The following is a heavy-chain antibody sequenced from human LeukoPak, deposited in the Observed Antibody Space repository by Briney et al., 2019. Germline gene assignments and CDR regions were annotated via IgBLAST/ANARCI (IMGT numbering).Heavy chain of an antibody. V-gene: IGHV3-21*01. Sequence: GGSLSLSCAASGFTFSSYSMNWVRQAPGKGLEWVSYISSSSSYIYYADSVKGRFTISRDNAKNSLYLQMNSLSAEDTAVYYCARDFRRSNWGQGTLVTVSS. CDR1: GFTFSSYS. J-gene: IGHJ4*02. CDR3: ARDFRRSN. CDR2: ISSSSSYI.